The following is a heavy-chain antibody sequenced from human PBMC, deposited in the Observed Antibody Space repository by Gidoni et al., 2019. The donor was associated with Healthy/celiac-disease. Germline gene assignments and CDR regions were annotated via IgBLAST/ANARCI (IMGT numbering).Heavy chain of an antibody. CDR3: ARDHGGFGELLSTLDY. CDR1: GFTFSSYA. CDR2: ISYDGSNK. Sequence: QVQLVESGGGVVQPGRSLRLSCAASGFTFSSYAMHWVRQAPGQGLEWVAVISYDGSNKYYADAVKGRFTISRDNSKNTLYLQMNSLRAEDTAVYYCARDHGGFGELLSTLDYWGQGTLVTVSS. J-gene: IGHJ4*02. D-gene: IGHD3-10*01. V-gene: IGHV3-30*04.